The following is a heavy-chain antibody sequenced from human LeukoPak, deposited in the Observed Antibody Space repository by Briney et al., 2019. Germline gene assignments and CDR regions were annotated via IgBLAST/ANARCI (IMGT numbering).Heavy chain of an antibody. CDR2: ISSSTSTI. CDR1: GFTFSSYS. J-gene: IGHJ4*02. D-gene: IGHD2-2*01. V-gene: IGHV3-48*02. Sequence: GGSLRLSCAASGFTFSSYSMNWVRQAPGKGLEWISYISSSTSTIYYADSVKGRSTISRDNAKNSLYLQMNSLRDEDTAVYYCARDHCSSTNCYFDFWGQGTLVTVSS. CDR3: ARDHCSSTNCYFDF.